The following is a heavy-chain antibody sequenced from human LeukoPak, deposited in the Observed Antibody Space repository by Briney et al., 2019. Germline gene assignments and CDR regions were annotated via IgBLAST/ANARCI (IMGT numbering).Heavy chain of an antibody. V-gene: IGHV3-23*01. D-gene: IGHD5-12*01. CDR1: GFTFSSYG. J-gene: IGHJ4*02. CDR3: AKTTGGNAYDYIDY. CDR2: TSGSGSSP. Sequence: GGSLRLSCAASGFTFSSYGMNWARQAPGKGLEWVSATSGSGSSPNYSDSVKGRFTISRDNSKNTLYLQMNSLRAEDTAVYYCAKTTGGNAYDYIDYWGQGTLVTVSS.